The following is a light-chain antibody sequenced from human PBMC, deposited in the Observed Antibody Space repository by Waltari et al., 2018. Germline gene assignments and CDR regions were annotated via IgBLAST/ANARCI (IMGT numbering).Light chain of an antibody. CDR3: QSYDSSLSGSV. Sequence: QSVLTQPPSVSGAPGQRGTISCTGSSSNIGAGYDVHWYQQLPGTAPQLLIYGNRKRPSGVPDRVSGSKSGTSAALAITGLQAEDEADYYGQSYDSSLSGSVFGGGTKLTVL. J-gene: IGLJ2*01. CDR2: GNR. V-gene: IGLV1-40*01. CDR1: SSNIGAGYD.